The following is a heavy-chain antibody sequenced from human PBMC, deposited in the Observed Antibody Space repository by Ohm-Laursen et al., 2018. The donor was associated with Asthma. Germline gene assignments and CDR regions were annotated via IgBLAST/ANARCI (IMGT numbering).Heavy chain of an antibody. Sequence: SLRLSCAASGYTFSRYSIHWVRQIPGKGLEWVASISTASSFIYYADSVRGRFTTSRDNARNSVYLQMSSLRAEDTAVYYCAREYSSSYLDYWGQGTLVTVSS. J-gene: IGHJ4*02. CDR3: AREYSSSYLDY. V-gene: IGHV3-21*01. CDR1: GYTFSRYS. D-gene: IGHD6-6*01. CDR2: ISTASSFI.